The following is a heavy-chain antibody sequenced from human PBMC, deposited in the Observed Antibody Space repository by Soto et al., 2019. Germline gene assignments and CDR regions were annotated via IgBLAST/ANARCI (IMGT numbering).Heavy chain of an antibody. J-gene: IGHJ6*02. CDR2: IYYSGST. V-gene: IGHV4-39*01. Sequence: SETLSLTCTVSGGSTSSSSYYWGWIRQPPGKGLEWIGSIYYSGSTYYNPSLKSRVTISVDTSKNQSSLKLSSVTAAVTAVYYCARPSYDILTGYPEDYYYGMDVWGQGTTVTVSS. CDR1: GGSTSSSSYY. D-gene: IGHD3-9*01. CDR3: ARPSYDILTGYPEDYYYGMDV.